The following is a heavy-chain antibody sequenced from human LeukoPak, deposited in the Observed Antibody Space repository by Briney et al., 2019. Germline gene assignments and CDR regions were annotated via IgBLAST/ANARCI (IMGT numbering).Heavy chain of an antibody. CDR3: ARDTIFGVVTILHDAFDI. Sequence: GASVKVSCKASGGTFSSYAISWVRQAPGQGLEWMGGIIAIFGTANYAQKFQGRVTITADESTSTAYMELSSLRSEDTAVYYCARDTIFGVVTILHDAFDIWGQGTMVTVSS. J-gene: IGHJ3*02. D-gene: IGHD3-3*01. CDR1: GGTFSSYA. CDR2: IIAIFGTA. V-gene: IGHV1-69*13.